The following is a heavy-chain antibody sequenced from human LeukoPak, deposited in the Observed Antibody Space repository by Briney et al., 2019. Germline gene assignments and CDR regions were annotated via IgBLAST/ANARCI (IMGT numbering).Heavy chain of an antibody. CDR1: GFTFSSYA. CDR2: ISGSGGST. D-gene: IGHD5-24*01. CDR3: ATRDGYNLYSY. V-gene: IGHV3-23*01. J-gene: IGHJ4*02. Sequence: GGSLRLSCAASGFTFSSYAMSWVRQAPGKGLEWVSAISGSGGSTYYADSVKGRFTISRDNSKNTLCLQMNSLRAEDTAVYYCATRDGYNLYSYWGQGTLVTVSS.